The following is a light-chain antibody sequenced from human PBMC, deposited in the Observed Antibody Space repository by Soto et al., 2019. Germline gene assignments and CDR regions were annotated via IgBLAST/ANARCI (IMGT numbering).Light chain of an antibody. CDR2: DAS. CDR3: QQFYDLPIT. J-gene: IGKJ5*01. V-gene: IGKV1-33*01. Sequence: QMTQSPSSLSASVGDRVTITCQASQDISDVLNWYQQQPGKAPKVLIYDASKLQTGVPSWFSGRGSGKDFTFTISSLQPDDSGTYYCQQFYDLPITFGQGTRLEIK. CDR1: QDISDV.